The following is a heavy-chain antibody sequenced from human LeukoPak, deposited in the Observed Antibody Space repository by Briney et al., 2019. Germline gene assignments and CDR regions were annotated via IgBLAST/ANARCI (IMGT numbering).Heavy chain of an antibody. CDR3: ARGPYSYDSSGAFDI. J-gene: IGHJ3*02. CDR1: GGSISNYY. Sequence: SETLSLTCTVSGGSISNYYWNWIRQPPGKGLEWIGYIYYSGTTNYNPSLKSRVSMSVDTSKNQFFLKLSSVTAADTAVYFCARGPYSYDSSGAFDIWGQGTMVTVSS. CDR2: IYYSGTT. D-gene: IGHD3-22*01. V-gene: IGHV4-59*08.